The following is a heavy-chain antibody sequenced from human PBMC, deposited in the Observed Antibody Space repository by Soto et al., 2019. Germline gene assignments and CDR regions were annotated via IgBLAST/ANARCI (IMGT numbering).Heavy chain of an antibody. CDR3: ASLDTAMIKNDGY. D-gene: IGHD5-18*01. J-gene: IGHJ4*02. Sequence: GGSLRLSCVASGLTFSSWMSWVRQAPGKGLEWVAMTTQDGSGKHYVDSVKGRFTISRDSAKNSMYLQMNSLTVEDTAMYYCASLDTAMIKNDGYWGQGTQVTVSS. CDR1: GLTFSSW. V-gene: IGHV3-7*01. CDR2: TTQDGSGK.